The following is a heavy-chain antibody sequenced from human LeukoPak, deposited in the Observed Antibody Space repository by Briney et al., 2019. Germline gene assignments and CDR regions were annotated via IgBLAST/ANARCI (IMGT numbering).Heavy chain of an antibody. CDR2: ISGSGGST. Sequence: PGGSLRLSCAASGFTFSSYAMSWVRQAPGKGLEWVSAISGSGGSTYYAGSVKGRFTISRDNSKNTLYLQMNSLRAEDTAVYYCAKGHDYGDYGYFDYWGQGTLVTVSS. D-gene: IGHD4-17*01. J-gene: IGHJ4*02. CDR1: GFTFSSYA. V-gene: IGHV3-23*01. CDR3: AKGHDYGDYGYFDY.